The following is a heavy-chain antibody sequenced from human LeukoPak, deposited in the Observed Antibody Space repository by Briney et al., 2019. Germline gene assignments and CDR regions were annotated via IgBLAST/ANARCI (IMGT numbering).Heavy chain of an antibody. Sequence: PGRSLRLSCAASGVTFSSYAMHLVRQAPGKGLEWVAVISYDGSNKYYADSVKGRFTISRDNSKNTLYLQMNSLRAEDTAVYYCARDQVLRFSGAFDYWGQGTLVTVSS. J-gene: IGHJ4*02. CDR2: ISYDGSNK. V-gene: IGHV3-30-3*01. CDR1: GVTFSSYA. CDR3: ARDQVLRFSGAFDY. D-gene: IGHD3-3*01.